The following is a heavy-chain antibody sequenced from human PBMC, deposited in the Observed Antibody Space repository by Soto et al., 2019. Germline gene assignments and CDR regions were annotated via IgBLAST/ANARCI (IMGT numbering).Heavy chain of an antibody. CDR3: AKDSLYYYDSSGYYPSVCFQH. CDR2: ISSDGSNK. CDR1: GFTFSSCG. V-gene: IGHV3-30*18. J-gene: IGHJ1*01. D-gene: IGHD3-22*01. Sequence: QVQLVESGGGVVQPGRSLRLSCAASGFTFSSCGMHWVRQAPGKGLEWVAVISSDGSNKYYGDSVKGRFTISRDNSKNTLYLQMNSLRAEDTAVYYCAKDSLYYYDSSGYYPSVCFQHWGQGTLVTVSS.